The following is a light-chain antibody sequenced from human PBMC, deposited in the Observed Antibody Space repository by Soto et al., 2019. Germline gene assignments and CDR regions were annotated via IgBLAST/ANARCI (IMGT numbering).Light chain of an antibody. CDR3: LQHNTCPYT. J-gene: IGKJ2*01. Sequence: DVQMAQSPSAMSASVGDRVTIACRASQDISRFVAWFQHKPGRAPDLLIYETSNLQPGVPSRFSGSGSVTEFTLAISGLQPEDFATYYCLQHNTCPYTFGQGTKLEIK. CDR2: ETS. CDR1: QDISRF. V-gene: IGKV1-17*03.